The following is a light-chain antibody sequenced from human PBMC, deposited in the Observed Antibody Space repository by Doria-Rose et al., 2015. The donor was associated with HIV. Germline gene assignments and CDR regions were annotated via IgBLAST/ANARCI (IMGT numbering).Light chain of an antibody. CDR3: QQSYSTPLT. V-gene: IGKV1-39*01. CDR2: AAS. J-gene: IGKJ4*01. CDR1: QSTGSF. Sequence: TQSPSSLSASVGDRVTITCRASQSTGSFLNWYQQKPGKAPKLLIYAASSLQHGVPSRFSGSGSGTDFTLTISSLQPEDFATYFCQQSYSTPLTFGGGTKVESK.